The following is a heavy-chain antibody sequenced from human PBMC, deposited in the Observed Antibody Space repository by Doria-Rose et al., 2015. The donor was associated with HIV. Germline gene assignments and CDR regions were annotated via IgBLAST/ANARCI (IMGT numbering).Heavy chain of an antibody. D-gene: IGHD1-1*01. V-gene: IGHV4-34*01. CDR2: INHSGST. Sequence: QVQLQESGAGLVKPSETLSLTCAVFGGSFSGYYWSWIRQPPGKGLEWIGEINHSGSTNYKTSLKSRVTIYLDTSKTLFSLKLSSVTAADTAVYYCARGLLRGGWNDVDYYYGMDVWGQGTTVTVSS. J-gene: IGHJ6*02. CDR1: GGSFSGYY. CDR3: ARGLLRGGWNDVDYYYGMDV.